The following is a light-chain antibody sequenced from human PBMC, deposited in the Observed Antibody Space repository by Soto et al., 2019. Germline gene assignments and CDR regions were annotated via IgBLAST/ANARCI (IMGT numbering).Light chain of an antibody. Sequence: EIVLTQSPGTLSLSPGERATLSCRASQSVSSSYLAWYQHKPGQAPRLLISGTSSRATGIPDRFSGSGSGTDFTLTISRLEPEDFAVYYCQQYGRSGTFGQGTKVDIK. J-gene: IGKJ1*01. CDR1: QSVSSSY. V-gene: IGKV3-20*01. CDR3: QQYGRSGT. CDR2: GTS.